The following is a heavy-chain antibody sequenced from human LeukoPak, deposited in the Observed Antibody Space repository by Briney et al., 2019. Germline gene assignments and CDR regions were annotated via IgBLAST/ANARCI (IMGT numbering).Heavy chain of an antibody. Sequence: ASVKVSCEASGYTFTNYVINWVRQAPGQGLEWMGWISAYNDNTNYVQKFQGRVTMTTDTSTSTAYMELRRLRSDDTAVYYCARELVSGSYPFDYWGQGTLVTVSS. CDR3: ARELVSGSYPFDY. CDR1: GYTFTNYV. D-gene: IGHD3-10*01. CDR2: ISAYNDNT. J-gene: IGHJ4*02. V-gene: IGHV1-18*01.